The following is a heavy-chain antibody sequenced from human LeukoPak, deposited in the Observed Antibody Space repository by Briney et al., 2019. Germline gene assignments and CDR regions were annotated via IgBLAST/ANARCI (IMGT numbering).Heavy chain of an antibody. Sequence: SQTLALTCAVSGGSISSGGYSWSWIRQPPGKGLEWIGYIYHSGSTYYNPSLKSRVTISVDRSKNQFSLKLSSVTAADTAVYYCARGRRHWFDPWGQGTLVTVSS. J-gene: IGHJ5*02. CDR1: GGSISSGGYS. V-gene: IGHV4-30-2*01. CDR2: IYHSGST. CDR3: ARGRRHWFDP.